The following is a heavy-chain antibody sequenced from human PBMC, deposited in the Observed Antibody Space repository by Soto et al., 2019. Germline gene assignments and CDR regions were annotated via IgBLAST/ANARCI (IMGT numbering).Heavy chain of an antibody. CDR3: AVPGAGDFDY. D-gene: IGHD6-13*01. CDR2: VYHSGST. CDR1: DASISTNNW. Sequence: QVQLQESGPGLVEPSGTLSLTCAVSDASISTNNWWSWVRQPPGKGLEWIGEVYHSGSTNCNPSLKSRVTISIDKSKNQFSLRLTSMTAADTAVYYCAVPGAGDFDYWSQGTLVTVSS. V-gene: IGHV4-4*02. J-gene: IGHJ4*02.